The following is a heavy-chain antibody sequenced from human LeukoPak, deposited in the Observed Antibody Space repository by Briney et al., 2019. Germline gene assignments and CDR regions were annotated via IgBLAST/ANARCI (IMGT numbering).Heavy chain of an antibody. CDR3: ARVGYSNSYDF. V-gene: IGHV1-8*03. Sequence: ASVKVSCKASGYTFTSYAMNWVRQAPGQGLEWMAWMNPNNGNTGNAQKFQGRVTITWDSSISTAYMELSSLRSEDTAVYYCARVGYSNSYDFWGQGTLVTVS. D-gene: IGHD5-18*01. J-gene: IGHJ4*02. CDR1: GYTFTSYA. CDR2: MNPNNGNT.